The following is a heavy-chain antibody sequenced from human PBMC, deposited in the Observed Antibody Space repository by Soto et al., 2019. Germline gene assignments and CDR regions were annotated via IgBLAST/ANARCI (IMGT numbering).Heavy chain of an antibody. D-gene: IGHD1-7*01. J-gene: IGHJ6*02. CDR1: GYTFTSYY. V-gene: IGHV1-46*01. CDR3: ARDLMYNWNYGYYYYGMDV. Sequence: ASVKVSCKASGYTFTSYYMHWVRQAPGQGLEWMGIINPSGGSTSYAQKFQGRVTMTRDTSTSTVYMELSSLRSEDTAVYYCARDLMYNWNYGYYYYGMDVWGQGTTVTAP. CDR2: INPSGGST.